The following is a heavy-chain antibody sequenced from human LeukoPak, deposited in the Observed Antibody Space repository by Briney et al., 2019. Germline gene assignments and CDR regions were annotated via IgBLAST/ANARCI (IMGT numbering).Heavy chain of an antibody. CDR2: ISISGSTR. CDR1: GFTFSDYY. V-gene: IGHV3-11*01. CDR3: ARWRPDYGGNQH. Sequence: PGGSLRLSCAASGFTFSDYYMSWIRQAPGKGLEWVSYISISGSTRYYADSVKGRFTISRDNAKNSLYLQMNRMRAEDTAVYYCARWRPDYGGNQHWSQGTLVTVSS. J-gene: IGHJ1*01. D-gene: IGHD4-23*01.